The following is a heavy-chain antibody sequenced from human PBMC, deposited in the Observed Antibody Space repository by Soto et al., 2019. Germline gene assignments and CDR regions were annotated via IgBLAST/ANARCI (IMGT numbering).Heavy chain of an antibody. V-gene: IGHV4-59*01. CDR1: GGSITSYY. J-gene: IGHJ4*02. CDR2: IYYNGNI. D-gene: IGHD3-10*01. CDR3: ATGRVYFGSEY. Sequence: QEQLQESGPGLVKPLETLSLTCTVPGGSITSYYWSWVRQPPGKGLEWIGYIYYNGNINYNPSLKSRLTISLDTSKNQFSLRLSSVTAADTAVYYCATGRVYFGSEYWGQGTLVTVSS.